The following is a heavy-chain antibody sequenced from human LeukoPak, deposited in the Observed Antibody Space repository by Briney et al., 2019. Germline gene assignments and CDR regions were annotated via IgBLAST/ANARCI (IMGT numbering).Heavy chain of an antibody. CDR1: GFTFSSYS. D-gene: IGHD4-11*01. V-gene: IGHV3-21*01. CDR3: ARNDYQGYYYYGMDV. Sequence: GGSLRLSCAASGFTFSSYSMNWVRQAPGKGLEWVSSISSSSSYIYYADSVKGRFTISRDNAKNSLYLQMNSLRAEDTAVYYCARNDYQGYYYYGMDVWGQGTAVIVSS. CDR2: ISSSSSYI. J-gene: IGHJ6*02.